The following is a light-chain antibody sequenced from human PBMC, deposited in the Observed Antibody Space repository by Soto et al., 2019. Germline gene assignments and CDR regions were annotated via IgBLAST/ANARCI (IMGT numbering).Light chain of an antibody. CDR1: QSVSSSY. Sequence: EIVLTQSPGTPSLSPGERATLSCRASQSVSSSYLAWYQQKPGQAPRLLIYGASSRATGIPARFSGSGSGTDFTLTISRLEPEDFAVYYCQQYGSSPRTFGQGTKVEIK. CDR3: QQYGSSPRT. V-gene: IGKV3-20*01. CDR2: GAS. J-gene: IGKJ1*01.